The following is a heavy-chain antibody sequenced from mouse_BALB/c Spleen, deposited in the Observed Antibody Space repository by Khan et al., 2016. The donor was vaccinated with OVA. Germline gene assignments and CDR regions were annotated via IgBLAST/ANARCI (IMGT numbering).Heavy chain of an antibody. Sequence: QIQLVQSGPELKKPGETVKISCKASGYTFTNYGMNWVKQAPGKGLKWMGWINTYTGEPTYADDFKGRFVFSLESSASTAYLQINNLKNENAATYCGAREVGYHYAMDYWGQGTSVTVSS. CDR1: GYTFTNYG. J-gene: IGHJ4*01. D-gene: IGHD1-2*01. CDR3: AREVGYHYAMDY. CDR2: INTYTGEP. V-gene: IGHV9-3-1*01.